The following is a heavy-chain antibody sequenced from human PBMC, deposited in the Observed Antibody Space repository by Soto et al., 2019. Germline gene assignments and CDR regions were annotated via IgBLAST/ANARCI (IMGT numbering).Heavy chain of an antibody. V-gene: IGHV3-53*04. CDR3: ARDSEDDYGDYVFDL. CDR1: GFTFSTYA. J-gene: IGHJ4*02. D-gene: IGHD4-17*01. Sequence: PGGSLRLSCAASGFTFSTYAMNWVRQAPGKGLEWVSVIYSGGSTYYADSVKGRFTISRHNSKNTLYLQMNSLRAEDTAVYYCARDSEDDYGDYVFDLWGQGTLVTVSS. CDR2: IYSGGST.